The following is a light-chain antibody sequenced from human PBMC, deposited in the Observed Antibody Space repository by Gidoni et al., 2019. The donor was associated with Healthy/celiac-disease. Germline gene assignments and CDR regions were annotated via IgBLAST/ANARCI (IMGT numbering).Light chain of an antibody. V-gene: IGKV3-11*01. CDR3: QHRSNWPPAFT. J-gene: IGKJ3*01. Sequence: EIVLTQSPATLSLSPGERATLSCRASQSVSSYLAWYQQKPGQAPRLLIYDAANSATGIPARVRVSGSGTDFTLTITSLEPEDFAVYYCQHRSNWPPAFTFGPWTKVEIK. CDR1: QSVSSY. CDR2: DAA.